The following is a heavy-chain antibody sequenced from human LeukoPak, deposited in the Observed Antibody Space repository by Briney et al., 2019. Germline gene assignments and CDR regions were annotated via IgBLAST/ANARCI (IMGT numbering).Heavy chain of an antibody. CDR1: GKTLSDLS. CDR2: SDPEDGER. V-gene: IGHV1-24*01. CDR3: VTRFTTMAVDYFDY. Sequence: AASVKVSCKVSGKTLSDLSIHWLRQPPGKGFEWLGGSDPEDGERIYAQMFQGRVTMTEDTSIDTAYMELSSLRSEDTAVYYCVTRFTTMAVDYFDYWGQGTLVTVSP. D-gene: IGHD5-18*01. J-gene: IGHJ4*02.